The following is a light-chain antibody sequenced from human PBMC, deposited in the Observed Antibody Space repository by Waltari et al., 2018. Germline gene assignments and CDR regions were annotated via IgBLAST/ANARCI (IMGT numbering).Light chain of an antibody. Sequence: QLTQSPSLSASVGARVTITCRASEDISAFLAWFQQKPGKAPELLIFAASNLQSGVPSRFSGSGSGTDFTLTISSLQPEDFATYYCQHIKNFPLSFGGGTKVEIK. CDR2: AAS. CDR1: EDISAF. CDR3: QHIKNFPLS. J-gene: IGKJ4*01. V-gene: IGKV1-9*01.